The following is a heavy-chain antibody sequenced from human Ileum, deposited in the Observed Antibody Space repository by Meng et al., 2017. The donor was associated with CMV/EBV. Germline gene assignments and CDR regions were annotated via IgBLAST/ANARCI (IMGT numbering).Heavy chain of an antibody. CDR2: INPNSGGT. V-gene: IGHV1-2*02. CDR1: GYPFIGYY. CDR3: AGQQLVPYGMDV. D-gene: IGHD6-13*01. Sequence: ASVMVSCKASGYPFIGYYLHWVRQAPGQGLVWMGWINPNSGGTNYAQKFQGRVTMTRDTSISTAYMKLSRLRSDDTAVYYCAGQQLVPYGMDVWGQGTTVTVSS. J-gene: IGHJ6*02.